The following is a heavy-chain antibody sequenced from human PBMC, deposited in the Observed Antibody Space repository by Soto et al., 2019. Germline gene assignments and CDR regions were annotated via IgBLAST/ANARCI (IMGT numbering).Heavy chain of an antibody. Sequence: GGSLRLSCAASGFTFSSSLMSWVRQAPGKGLEWVANIKQDGSEKYYVDSVNGRFTISRDNAKNSLYLQMNSLRAEDTAVYYCAREGREVIGMNVWGQGTTVTVS. D-gene: IGHD1-26*01. CDR3: AREGREVIGMNV. V-gene: IGHV3-7*01. J-gene: IGHJ6*02. CDR2: IKQDGSEK. CDR1: GFTFSSSL.